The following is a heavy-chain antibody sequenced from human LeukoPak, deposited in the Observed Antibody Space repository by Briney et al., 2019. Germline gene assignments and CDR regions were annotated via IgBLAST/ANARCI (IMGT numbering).Heavy chain of an antibody. V-gene: IGHV3-23*01. CDR3: AKVVLLGYCRSASCPLDY. J-gene: IGHJ4*02. D-gene: IGHD2-2*01. Sequence: GGSLRLSCAASGFTFSSYAMNWVRQAPGKGLEWVSAISGSGDTTYYADSVKGRFTISRDNSKNTLYLQMNSLRAEDTAVYSCAKVVLLGYCRSASCPLDYWGQGTLVTVSS. CDR2: ISGSGDTT. CDR1: GFTFSSYA.